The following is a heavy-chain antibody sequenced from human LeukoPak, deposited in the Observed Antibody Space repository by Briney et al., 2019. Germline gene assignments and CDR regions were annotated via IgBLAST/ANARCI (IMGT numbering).Heavy chain of an antibody. CDR2: ISGSGVCT. J-gene: IGHJ6*04. CDR3: AELGITMIGGV. Sequence: GGALRLSCAASGFTFSSYGMSWVRQAPGKGLEWVSAISGSGVCTYYADSVKGRFTISRDNAKNSLYLQMNILIAEDTAVYYCAELGITMIGGVWGKGTTVTISS. D-gene: IGHD3-10*02. V-gene: IGHV3-23*01. CDR1: GFTFSSYG.